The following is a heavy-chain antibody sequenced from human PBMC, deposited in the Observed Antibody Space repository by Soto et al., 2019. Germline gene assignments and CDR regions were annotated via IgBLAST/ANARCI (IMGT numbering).Heavy chain of an antibody. V-gene: IGHV1-3*01. CDR3: ARHKWSGSWFDY. CDR2: INAGNGNT. D-gene: IGHD2-15*01. CDR1: GYTFTSYA. Sequence: ASVKVSCKASGYTFTSYAMHWVRQAPGQRLEWMGWINAGNGNTKYSQKFQGRVTITRDTSASTAYMELSSLRSEDTAVYYCARHKWSGSWFDYWGQGTLVTVSS. J-gene: IGHJ4*02.